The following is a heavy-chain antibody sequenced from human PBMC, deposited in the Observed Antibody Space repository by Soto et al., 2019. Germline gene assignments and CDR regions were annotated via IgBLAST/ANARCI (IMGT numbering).Heavy chain of an antibody. CDR2: IYWDGDT. V-gene: IGHV2-5*02. J-gene: IGHJ5*02. CDR3: ARSPYNWFDP. CDR1: GFSLSTNGIG. Sequence: SGPTLVNPTQTLTLTCTFSGFSLSTNGIGVGWIRQPPGKALEWLALIYWDGDTRYSPSLKSRLTITKDTSKTQVVLTMTNMDPVDTATYYCARSPYNWFDPWGQGVLVNVSS.